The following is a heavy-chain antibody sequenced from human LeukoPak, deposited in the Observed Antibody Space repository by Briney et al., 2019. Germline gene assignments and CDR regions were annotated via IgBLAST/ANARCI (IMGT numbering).Heavy chain of an antibody. CDR3: ARVFHRGSWFDP. CDR2: INHSGST. D-gene: IGHD3-3*01. CDR1: GGSISSYY. Sequence: PSETLSLTCTVSGGSISSYYWSWIRQPPGKGLEWIGEINHSGSTNYNPSLKSRVTISVDTSKNQFSLKLSSVTAADTAVYYCARVFHRGSWFDPWGQGTLVTVSS. J-gene: IGHJ5*02. V-gene: IGHV4-34*01.